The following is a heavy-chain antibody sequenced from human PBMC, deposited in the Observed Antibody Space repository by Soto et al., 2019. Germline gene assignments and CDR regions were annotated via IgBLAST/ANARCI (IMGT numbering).Heavy chain of an antibody. J-gene: IGHJ6*02. D-gene: IGHD3-10*01. CDR2: IIPILGIA. CDR3: ARETSEPRTGYYYGMDV. Sequence: GASVKVSCKASGYTFTSYTISWVRQAPGQGLEWMGRIIPILGIANYAQKFQGRVTITADKSTSTAYMELSSLRSEDTAVYYCARETSEPRTGYYYGMDVWGQGTTVTVSS. V-gene: IGHV1-69*04. CDR1: GYTFTSYT.